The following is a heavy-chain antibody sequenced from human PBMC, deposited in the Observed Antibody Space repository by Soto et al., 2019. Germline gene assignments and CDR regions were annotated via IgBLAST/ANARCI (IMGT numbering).Heavy chain of an antibody. CDR1: GYTFTSHG. J-gene: IGHJ1*01. Sequence: QVQLVQSGSEVKKPGASVKLSCKAPGYTFTSHGITWVRQAPGQGTEWMGWISAYNGHTKYAQKLQARVTLTTATVTSTAYMELRSLRSDDTAVYSGSRAPIAEAYGWYSEYFQHWGQGTLVTVSS. V-gene: IGHV1-18*01. CDR2: ISAYNGHT. D-gene: IGHD6-19*01. CDR3: SRAPIAEAYGWYSEYFQH.